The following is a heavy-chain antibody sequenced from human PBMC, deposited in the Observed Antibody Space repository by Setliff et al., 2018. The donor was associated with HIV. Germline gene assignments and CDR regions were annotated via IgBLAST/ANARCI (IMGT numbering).Heavy chain of an antibody. Sequence: SSETLSLTCYVIDDPISSYYWSWVRQPAGKGLEWIGRLYVSGDTNYNPSLKSRVTMSLDTSKKHFSLNLKSVTAADTAVYYCALTGHRLLRGYMDVWGKGTTVTVSS. CDR1: DDPISSYY. CDR3: ALTGHRLLRGYMDV. J-gene: IGHJ6*03. V-gene: IGHV4-4*07. D-gene: IGHD2-15*01. CDR2: LYVSGDT.